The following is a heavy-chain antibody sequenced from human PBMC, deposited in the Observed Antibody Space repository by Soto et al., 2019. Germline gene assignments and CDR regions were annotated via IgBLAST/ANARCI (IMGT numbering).Heavy chain of an antibody. CDR1: GGSISSGGYY. V-gene: IGHV4-31*03. CDR3: ARDLSGGSYGMDV. CDR2: IYYSGST. Sequence: QVQLQESGPGLVKPSQTLSLTCTVSGGSISSGGYYWSWIRQHPGKGLEWIGYIYYSGSTYYNPSLKRRVTISVATSKTQFSLKLSSVTAADTAVYYCARDLSGGSYGMDVWAPGTTVTVSS. J-gene: IGHJ6*02. D-gene: IGHD3-10*01.